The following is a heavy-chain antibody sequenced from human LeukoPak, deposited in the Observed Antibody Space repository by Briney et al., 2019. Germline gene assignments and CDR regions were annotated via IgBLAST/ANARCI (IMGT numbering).Heavy chain of an antibody. Sequence: ASVKVSCKASGYTFTDYYMHWVRQAPGQGFEWMGWINPNDGDTNYAQQFQGRVTMTRDTSISTAHMEVSRLRSDDTAVYYCARANFLYCSSTTCLFDYWGQGTLVTVSS. CDR1: GYTFTDYY. V-gene: IGHV1-2*02. CDR2: INPNDGDT. D-gene: IGHD2-2*01. CDR3: ARANFLYCSSTTCLFDY. J-gene: IGHJ4*02.